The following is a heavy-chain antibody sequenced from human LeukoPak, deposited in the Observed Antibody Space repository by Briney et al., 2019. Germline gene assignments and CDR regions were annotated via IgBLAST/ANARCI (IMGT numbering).Heavy chain of an antibody. V-gene: IGHV5-51*01. CDR2: IFPGDSDT. Sequence: GESLKISRKGSGYSFTSYWIGWVRQMPGKGLEWMGIIFPGDSDTRYSPSFQGQVTISADKSISTAYLQWGSLKASDTAMYYCARVSTSPIYYYYYGMDVWGQGTTVTVSS. D-gene: IGHD2-2*01. CDR3: ARVSTSPIYYYYYGMDV. CDR1: GYSFTSYW. J-gene: IGHJ6*02.